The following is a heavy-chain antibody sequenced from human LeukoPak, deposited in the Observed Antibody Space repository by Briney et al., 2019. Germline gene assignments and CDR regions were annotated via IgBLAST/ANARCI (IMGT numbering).Heavy chain of an antibody. Sequence: GGSLRLSCAPSAFTFSSYSMNCVRQAPGKGLEWVSSITSSSSYIYYADSVKGRFTISRDNAKNSLYLQMNSLRAEDTAVYYCAPRPLYSSGWYGSWGQGTLVTVSS. V-gene: IGHV3-21*01. CDR3: APRPLYSSGWYGS. CDR1: AFTFSSYS. D-gene: IGHD6-19*01. J-gene: IGHJ5*02. CDR2: ITSSSSYI.